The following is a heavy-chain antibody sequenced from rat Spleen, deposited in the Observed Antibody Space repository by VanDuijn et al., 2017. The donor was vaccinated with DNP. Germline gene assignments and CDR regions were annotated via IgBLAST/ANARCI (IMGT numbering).Heavy chain of an antibody. Sequence: EVQLVESGGGLVQPGRSLKLSCAASGFIFSDYYMAWVRQAPTKGLEWVAYIRFDGGSTYYGDTVKGRVSITRDNAKETLYLQWGSLTSEDTATYYCTKDAFDYWGQGVMVTVSS. CDR2: IRFDGGST. V-gene: IGHV5-20*01. CDR1: GFIFSDYY. CDR3: TKDAFDY. J-gene: IGHJ2*01.